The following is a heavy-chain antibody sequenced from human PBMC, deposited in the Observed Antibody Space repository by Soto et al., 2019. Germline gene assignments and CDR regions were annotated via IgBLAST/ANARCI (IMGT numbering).Heavy chain of an antibody. CDR2: IYYSGST. Sequence: SETLSLTCTVSGGSISSYYWSWIRQPPGKGLEWIGYIYYSGSTNYNPSLKSRVTISVDTSKNQFSLKLSSVTAADTAVYYCARVTGGSSYNWFDPWGQGTLVTVSS. V-gene: IGHV4-59*01. D-gene: IGHD2-15*01. CDR1: GGSISSYY. J-gene: IGHJ5*02. CDR3: ARVTGGSSYNWFDP.